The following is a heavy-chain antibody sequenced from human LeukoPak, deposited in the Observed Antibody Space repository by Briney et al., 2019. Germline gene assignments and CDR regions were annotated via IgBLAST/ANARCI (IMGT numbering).Heavy chain of an antibody. Sequence: PGGSLRLSCAASGFTFSTFAMHWVRQAPGKGLEWVALISYDGSNKYYADSVKGRFTISRDNSKNTLYLQMNSLRAEDTAVYYCARDRGSGYDYNAHFDYWGQGTLVTVSS. CDR1: GFTFSTFA. CDR3: ARDRGSGYDYNAHFDY. D-gene: IGHD5-12*01. J-gene: IGHJ4*02. CDR2: ISYDGSNK. V-gene: IGHV3-30*04.